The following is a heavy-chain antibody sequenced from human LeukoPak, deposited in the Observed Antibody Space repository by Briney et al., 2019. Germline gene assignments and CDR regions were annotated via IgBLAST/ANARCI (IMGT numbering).Heavy chain of an antibody. J-gene: IGHJ3*02. CDR2: INSDGSGT. D-gene: IGHD1-26*01. V-gene: IGHV3-74*01. CDR3: ARAGEGLLAYSFDI. CDR1: GFTFSSNW. Sequence: GGSLRLSCAASGFTFSSNWMHWVRQGPGKGLVWVSRINSDGSGTSYADSVKGRFTISRDNAKNTLYLQMNSLRAEDTAMYYCARAGEGLLAYSFDIWGQGTMVTVSS.